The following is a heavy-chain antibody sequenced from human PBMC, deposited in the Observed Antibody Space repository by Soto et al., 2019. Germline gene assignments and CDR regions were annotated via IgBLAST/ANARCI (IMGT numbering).Heavy chain of an antibody. CDR3: AKFYGGSGRQSFDY. V-gene: IGHV3-23*01. CDR1: GFTFSSYA. J-gene: IGHJ4*02. D-gene: IGHD6-19*01. Sequence: GSLSLSCAASGFTFSSYAMSWVRQAPGKGLEWVSAISGSGGSTYYADSVKGRFTISRDNSKNTLYLQMNSLRAEDTAVYYCAKFYGGSGRQSFDYWGQGTLVTVSS. CDR2: ISGSGGST.